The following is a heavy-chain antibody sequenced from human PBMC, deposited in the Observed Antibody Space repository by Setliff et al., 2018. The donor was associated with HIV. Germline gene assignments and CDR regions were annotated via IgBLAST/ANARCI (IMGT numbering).Heavy chain of an antibody. V-gene: IGHV3-30*04. D-gene: IGHD3-16*01. CDR3: AREEPALLSVFALGH. Sequence: LSLSCAASGFTFSAYSFHWVRQAPGKGLEWVAVISYDGKSIQYADSVKGRFTVSRDNSRKTLYLQMSSLRTGDTAVYYCAREEPALLSVFALGHWGQGTLVTVSS. CDR2: ISYDGKSI. CDR1: GFTFSAYS. J-gene: IGHJ4*02.